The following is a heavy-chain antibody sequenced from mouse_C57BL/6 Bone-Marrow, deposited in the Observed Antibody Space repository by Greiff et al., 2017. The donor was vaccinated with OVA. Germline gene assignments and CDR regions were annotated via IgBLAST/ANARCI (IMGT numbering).Heavy chain of an antibody. CDR2: IDPENGDT. CDR3: TTDWNGYAMDY. D-gene: IGHD4-1*01. Sequence: DVQLQESGAELVRPGASVKLSCTASGFNIKDDYMHWVKQRPEQGLEWIGWIDPENGDTEYASKFQGKATITADTASNTAYLQLSSLTSEDTAVYYCTTDWNGYAMDYWGQGTSVTVSS. CDR1: GFNIKDDY. J-gene: IGHJ4*01. V-gene: IGHV14-4*01.